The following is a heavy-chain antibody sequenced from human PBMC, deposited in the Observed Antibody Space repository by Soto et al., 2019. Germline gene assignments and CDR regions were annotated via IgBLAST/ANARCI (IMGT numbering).Heavy chain of an antibody. J-gene: IGHJ4*02. V-gene: IGHV1-69*13. Sequence: SVKVSCKASGGAFSNYAIAWLRQAPGQGLEWMGGIILPFGTPNYAQKFQGRVTISADESMTTAYMEMSGLTSEDTAVYYCARVPDYEGYFDYWGRGTLVTVSS. CDR3: ARVPDYEGYFDY. CDR1: GGAFSNYA. CDR2: IILPFGTP. D-gene: IGHD4-17*01.